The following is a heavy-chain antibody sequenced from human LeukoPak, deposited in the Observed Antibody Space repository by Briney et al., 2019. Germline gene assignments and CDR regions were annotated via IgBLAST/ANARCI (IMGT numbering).Heavy chain of an antibody. Sequence: ASVKVSCKASGYTFTGYYMHWVRQAPGQGLEWMGWINPNSGGTYYAQKFQGRVTMTSDTSISTAYMELSRLRSDNTAVYYCARNKEGKSLDYWGQGTLVTVSS. CDR1: GYTFTGYY. CDR3: ARNKEGKSLDY. J-gene: IGHJ4*02. V-gene: IGHV1-2*02. CDR2: INPNSGGT.